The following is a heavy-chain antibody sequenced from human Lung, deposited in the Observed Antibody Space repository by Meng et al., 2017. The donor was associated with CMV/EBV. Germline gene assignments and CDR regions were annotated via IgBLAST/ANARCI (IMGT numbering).Heavy chain of an antibody. CDR3: ARDPGYCSSTSCRGVY. CDR1: GFTFSSYS. Sequence: GESXKISCAASGFTFSSYSMNWVRQAPGKGLEWVSSISSSSSYIYYADSVKGRFTISRDNAKNSLYLQMNSLRAEDTAVYYCARDPGYCSSTSCRGVYWAQGTXVTVSS. V-gene: IGHV3-21*01. J-gene: IGHJ4*02. CDR2: ISSSSSYI. D-gene: IGHD2-2*03.